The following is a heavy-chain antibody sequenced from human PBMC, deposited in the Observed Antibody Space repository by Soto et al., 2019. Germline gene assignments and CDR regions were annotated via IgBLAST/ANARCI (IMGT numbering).Heavy chain of an antibody. J-gene: IGHJ4*02. Sequence: GGSLRLSCAASGFTFNIYSMSWVRQAPGKGLEWVSAISGSGGSTYYADSVKGRFTISRDNSKNTLYLQMNSLRAEDTAVYYCAKDGLVAGFDYWGQGTLVTVSS. D-gene: IGHD6-19*01. V-gene: IGHV3-23*01. CDR1: GFTFNIYS. CDR2: ISGSGGST. CDR3: AKDGLVAGFDY.